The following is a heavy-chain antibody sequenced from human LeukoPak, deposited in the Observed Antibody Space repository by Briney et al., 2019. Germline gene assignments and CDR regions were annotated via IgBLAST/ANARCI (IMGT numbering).Heavy chain of an antibody. CDR1: EFTFSSYS. D-gene: IGHD6-13*01. Sequence: PGGSLRLSCAASEFTFSSYSMNRVRQAPGKGLEWVSSISSSSDYIYYADSVKGRFTISRDNAKNSLYLQMNSLRAEDTAVYYCARDRSHQRRFHSSREENWFDPWGQGTLVTVSS. J-gene: IGHJ5*02. CDR3: ARDRSHQRRFHSSREENWFDP. CDR2: ISSSSDYI. V-gene: IGHV3-21*01.